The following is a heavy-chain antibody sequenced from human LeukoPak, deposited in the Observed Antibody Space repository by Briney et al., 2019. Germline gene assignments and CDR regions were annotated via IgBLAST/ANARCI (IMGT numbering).Heavy chain of an antibody. J-gene: IGHJ4*02. CDR3: ARESYYGSGSEGYFAY. CDR2: IYYSGST. V-gene: IGHV4-61*01. CDR1: GDSIRSGSYY. Sequence: SETLSLTCTVSGDSIRSGSYYWGWIRQPPGKGLEWIGDIYYSGSTNYNPSLKSRVTISIDKSKNQFSLKLSSVTAADTAVYYCARESYYGSGSEGYFAYWGQGTLVTVSS. D-gene: IGHD3-10*01.